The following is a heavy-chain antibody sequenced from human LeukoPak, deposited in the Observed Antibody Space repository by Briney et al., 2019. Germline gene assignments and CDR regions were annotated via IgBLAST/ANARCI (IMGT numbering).Heavy chain of an antibody. Sequence: QAGGSLRFSCAASGFTFDDYAMHWVRQAPGKGLEGVSGISWNSGSIGYADSVKGRFTISRDNAKNSLYLRRNSLRAEDTALYYCAKSNQLPNPLDYWGQGTLDTVSS. CDR1: GFTFDDYA. V-gene: IGHV3-9*01. D-gene: IGHD2-2*01. CDR3: AKSNQLPNPLDY. J-gene: IGHJ4*02. CDR2: ISWNSGSI.